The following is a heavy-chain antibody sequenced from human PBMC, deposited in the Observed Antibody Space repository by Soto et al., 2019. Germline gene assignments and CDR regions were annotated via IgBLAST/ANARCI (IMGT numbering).Heavy chain of an antibody. CDR1: GFTFSSCA. D-gene: IGHD3-22*01. J-gene: IGHJ4*02. CDR2: ISNDGSNK. Sequence: GGSLRLSCAASGFTFSSCAMGWVRQAPGKGLEWVAVISNDGSNKYYADSVKGRFTISRDNSKNTLYLQMNNLRAEDTAVYYCAKEWVYDSSGWSFDYWGQGTLVTVSS. V-gene: IGHV3-30*18. CDR3: AKEWVYDSSGWSFDY.